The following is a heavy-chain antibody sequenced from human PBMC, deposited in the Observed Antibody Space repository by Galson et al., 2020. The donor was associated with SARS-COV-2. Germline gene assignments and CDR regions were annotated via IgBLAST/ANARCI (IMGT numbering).Heavy chain of an antibody. V-gene: IGHV4-4*02. Sequence: SETLSLTCAVSGGSISSSNWWSWVRQPPGKGLEWIGEIYHSGSTNYNPSLKSRVTISVDKSKNQFSLKLSSVTAADTAVYYCARSPLDYGDYGKYFQHWGQGTLVTVSS. J-gene: IGHJ1*01. CDR3: ARSPLDYGDYGKYFQH. CDR2: IYHSGST. CDR1: GGSISSSNW. D-gene: IGHD4-17*01.